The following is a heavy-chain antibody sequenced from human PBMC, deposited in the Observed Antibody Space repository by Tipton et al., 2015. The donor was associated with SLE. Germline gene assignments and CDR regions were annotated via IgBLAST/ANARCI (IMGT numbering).Heavy chain of an antibody. V-gene: IGHV4-59*01. J-gene: IGHJ4*02. D-gene: IGHD5-12*01. CDR3: ARYARGYSGYEGFDY. Sequence: LRLSCTVSGGSISSYYWSWIRQPPGKGLEWIGYIYYSGSTSYNPSLKSRVTISVDTSKNQFSLKLSSVTAADTAVYYCARYARGYSGYEGFDYWGQGTLVTVSS. CDR2: IYYSGST. CDR1: GGSISSYY.